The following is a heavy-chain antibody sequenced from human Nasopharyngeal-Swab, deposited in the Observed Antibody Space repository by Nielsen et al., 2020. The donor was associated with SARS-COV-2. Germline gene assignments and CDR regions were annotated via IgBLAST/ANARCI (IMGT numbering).Heavy chain of an antibody. J-gene: IGHJ6*02. CDR3: TIGGNSYGYGYYYGMDV. Sequence: ASVKVSCKASGYTFTSYYMHWVRQAPGQGLEWMGIINPSGGSTSYAQKFQGRVTMTRDTSTSTVYMELSSLRSEDTAVYYCTIGGNSYGYGYYYGMDVWGQGTTVTVFS. CDR2: INPSGGST. V-gene: IGHV1-46*01. D-gene: IGHD5-18*01. CDR1: GYTFTSYY.